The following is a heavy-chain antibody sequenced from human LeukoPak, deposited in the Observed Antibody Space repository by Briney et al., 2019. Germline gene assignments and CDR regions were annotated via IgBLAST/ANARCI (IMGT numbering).Heavy chain of an antibody. D-gene: IGHD5-12*01. CDR3: ARQITDQSSGYDSIDY. V-gene: IGHV5-51*01. CDR1: GYRFTTYW. Sequence: GEALKISCKASGYRFTTYWIGWVRQMPGKGLEWMGIIYPGDSDTRYSPSFEGQVTISADKSITTAYLQWSSLKASDTAMYYCARQITDQSSGYDSIDYWGQGTLVTVSS. J-gene: IGHJ4*02. CDR2: IYPGDSDT.